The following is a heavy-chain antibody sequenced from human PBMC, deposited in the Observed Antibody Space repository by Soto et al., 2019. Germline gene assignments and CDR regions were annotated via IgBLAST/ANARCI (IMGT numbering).Heavy chain of an antibody. CDR2: IDPRDSYT. CDR3: AGLYCISSSSDSSSDP. D-gene: IGHD2-2*01. V-gene: IGHV5-10-1*01. CDR1: GYTFTTFW. Sequence: GESRKISCTGFGYTFTTFWISWVRQMPGRGLEWMGRIDPRDSYTNYSPSFQGHVTISVDKSISTAYLQWGSLKASETAMYFCAGLYCISSSSDSSSDPWGQGTLVTVSS. J-gene: IGHJ5*02.